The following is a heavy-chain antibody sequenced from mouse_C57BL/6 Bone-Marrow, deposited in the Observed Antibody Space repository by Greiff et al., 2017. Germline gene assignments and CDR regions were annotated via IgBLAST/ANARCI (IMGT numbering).Heavy chain of an antibody. CDR3: TRRGYDFWFAY. Sequence: QVQLQQSGAELVRPGASVTLSCKASGYTFTDYEMHWVKQTPVHGLEWIGAIDPETGGTAYNQKFKGKAILTADKSSSTAYMELGSLTSEDSAVYYCTRRGYDFWFAYWGQGTLVTVSA. V-gene: IGHV1-15*01. D-gene: IGHD2-2*01. J-gene: IGHJ3*01. CDR1: GYTFTDYE. CDR2: IDPETGGT.